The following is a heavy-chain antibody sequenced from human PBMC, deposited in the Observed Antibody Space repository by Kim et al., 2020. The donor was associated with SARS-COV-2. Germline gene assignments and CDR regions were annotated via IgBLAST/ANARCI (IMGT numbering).Heavy chain of an antibody. J-gene: IGHJ4*02. D-gene: IGHD3-9*01. CDR3: TRGGGYYNQADF. Sequence: YYAAPVQGRFTISRDNAKNSLYLQMNSRRAEDTALYYCTRGGGYYNQADFWGQGALVTVSS. V-gene: IGHV3-48*03.